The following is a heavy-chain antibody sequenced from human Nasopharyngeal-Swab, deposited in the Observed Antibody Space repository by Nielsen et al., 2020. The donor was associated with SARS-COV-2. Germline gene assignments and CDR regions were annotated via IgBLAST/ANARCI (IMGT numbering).Heavy chain of an antibody. CDR2: IKSKTDGGTT. Sequence: GESLKISYAASGFTFSNAWMSWVRQAPGKGLEWVGRIKSKTDGGTTDYAAPVKGRFTISRDDSKNTLYLQMNSLKTEDTAVYYCTTDPSLLWFGELFYYYGMDVWGQGTTVTVSS. J-gene: IGHJ6*02. D-gene: IGHD3-10*01. V-gene: IGHV3-15*01. CDR1: GFTFSNAW. CDR3: TTDPSLLWFGELFYYYGMDV.